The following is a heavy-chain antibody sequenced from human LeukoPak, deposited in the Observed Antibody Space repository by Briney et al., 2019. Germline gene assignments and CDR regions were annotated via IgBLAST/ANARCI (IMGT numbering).Heavy chain of an antibody. J-gene: IGHJ4*02. CDR3: ARDPYNTILYRLAH. CDR1: GLAFCTYA. CDR2: ISADGQVT. D-gene: IGHD3-10*01. Sequence: GGSLRLPCAVSGLAFCTYAMSWVRQAPRMGLGWGSSISADGQVTYYADSVEGRFTVSRDNSKSTLYLQLNSLRAEDTATYHCARDPYNTILYRLAHWGQGTLVTVSS. V-gene: IGHV3-23*01.